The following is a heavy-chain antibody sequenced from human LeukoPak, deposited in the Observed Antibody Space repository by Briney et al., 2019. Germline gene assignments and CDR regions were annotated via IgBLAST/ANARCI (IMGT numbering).Heavy chain of an antibody. J-gene: IGHJ5*02. V-gene: IGHV1-2*02. CDR3: ARDVGGYFDPLGAPGWFDP. D-gene: IGHD3-9*01. CDR1: GYTFTGYY. Sequence: GASVKVSCKASGYTFTGYYMHWVRQAPGQGLEWMGWINPNSGGTNYAQKFQGRVTMTRDTSISTAYMELSRLRSDDTAVYYCARDVGGYFDPLGAPGWFDPWGQGTLVTISS. CDR2: INPNSGGT.